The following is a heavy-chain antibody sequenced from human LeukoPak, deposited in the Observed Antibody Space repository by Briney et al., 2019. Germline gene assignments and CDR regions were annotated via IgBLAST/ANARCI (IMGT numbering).Heavy chain of an antibody. Sequence: GGSLRLSCAASGFTVSSNYMSWVRQAPGKRLEGVSIIYSGGSTYYADSVKGRFTISRDNSKNPLYLQMNSLRDEDTAVYYCARVTYYYDSSGYYSQNYYYYGMDVWGQGTTVTVSS. CDR1: GFTVSSNY. CDR3: ARVTYYYDSSGYYSQNYYYYGMDV. D-gene: IGHD3-22*01. V-gene: IGHV3-53*01. CDR2: IYSGGST. J-gene: IGHJ6*02.